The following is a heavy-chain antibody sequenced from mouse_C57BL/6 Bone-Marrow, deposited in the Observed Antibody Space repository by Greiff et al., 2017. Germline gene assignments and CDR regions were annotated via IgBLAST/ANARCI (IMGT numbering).Heavy chain of an antibody. Sequence: QVQLQQSGAELARPGASVKMSCKASGYTFTSYTMHWVKQRPGQGLEWIGYINPSSGYTKYNQKFKDKATLTADKSSSTAYMHLSSLTSEDSAVYYCAIKGSSVPHWYFDVWGTGTTVTVSS. CDR3: AIKGSSVPHWYFDV. V-gene: IGHV1-4*01. CDR1: GYTFTSYT. D-gene: IGHD1-3*01. J-gene: IGHJ1*03. CDR2: INPSSGYT.